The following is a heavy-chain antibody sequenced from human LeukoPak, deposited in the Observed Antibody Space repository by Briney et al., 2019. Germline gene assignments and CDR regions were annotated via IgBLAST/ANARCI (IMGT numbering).Heavy chain of an antibody. J-gene: IGHJ4*02. Sequence: GGSLRLSCAASGFTFNNYGMHWVRQAPGKGLEWVAVISYDGRNKHYPDSVRGRFTISRDISTDTLWLQMDSLRTEDTAVYYCAKGPLRGTAAAIDYWGQGTLVTVSS. CDR1: GFTFNNYG. V-gene: IGHV3-30*18. D-gene: IGHD2-2*01. CDR2: ISYDGRNK. CDR3: AKGPLRGTAAAIDY.